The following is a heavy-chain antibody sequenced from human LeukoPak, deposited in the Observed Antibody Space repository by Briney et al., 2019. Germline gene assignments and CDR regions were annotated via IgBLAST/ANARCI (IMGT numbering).Heavy chain of an antibody. CDR3: VAMVDYYYYVMYV. CDR2: MYYNGSA. J-gene: IGHJ6*02. Sequence: SETLYLTCTVSGGSISISSYYRGCIRQPPGKGLDWIGSMYYNGSAYYNPSLKSRVTISVDTSKNQFSLRLSSVTAADTAVYYCVAMVDYYYYVMYVWGQGTTVTVSS. V-gene: IGHV4-39*01. CDR1: GGSISISSYY. D-gene: IGHD2-15*01.